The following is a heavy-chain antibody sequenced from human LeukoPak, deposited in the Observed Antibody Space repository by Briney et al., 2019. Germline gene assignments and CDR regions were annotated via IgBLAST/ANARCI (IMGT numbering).Heavy chain of an antibody. CDR1: GYTFTGYY. V-gene: IGHV1-2*02. D-gene: IGHD6-19*01. Sequence: ASVKVSCKASGYTFTGYYMHWVRQAPGQGLEWMGWINPNSGGTNYAQKFQGRVTMTRDTSISTAYMELSSLRSEDTAVYYCARGRYSSGWYAFYYYGMDVWGQGTTVTVSS. CDR2: INPNSGGT. CDR3: ARGRYSSGWYAFYYYGMDV. J-gene: IGHJ6*02.